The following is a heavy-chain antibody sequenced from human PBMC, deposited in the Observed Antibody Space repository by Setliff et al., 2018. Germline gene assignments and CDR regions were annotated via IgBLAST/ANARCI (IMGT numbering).Heavy chain of an antibody. CDR1: GGSFSGYY. J-gene: IGHJ3*02. CDR3: ARHKAGITIFGVVINPDAFDI. Sequence: SETLSLTCAVYGGSFSGYYWTWIRQPPGKGLEWIGEINHSGSSNYNPSLKSRVTISVDTSKNQFSLKLSPVTAADTAVYYCARHKAGITIFGVVINPDAFDIWGQGTMVTVSS. CDR2: INHSGSS. V-gene: IGHV4-34*01. D-gene: IGHD3-3*01.